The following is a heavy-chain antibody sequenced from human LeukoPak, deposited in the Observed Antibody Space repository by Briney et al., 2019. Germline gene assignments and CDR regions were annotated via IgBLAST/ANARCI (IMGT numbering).Heavy chain of an antibody. V-gene: IGHV1-8*01. CDR2: INPNSGNT. Sequence: ASVKVSCKASGYTFTSYDINWVRQAPGQGLGWMGWINPNSGNTGYAQKFQGRVTMTRNTSISTAYMELSSLISEDTAMYYCARRIAACGTAIGYWGQGTLVTVSS. D-gene: IGHD6-13*01. CDR1: GYTFTSYD. J-gene: IGHJ4*02. CDR3: ARRIAACGTAIGY.